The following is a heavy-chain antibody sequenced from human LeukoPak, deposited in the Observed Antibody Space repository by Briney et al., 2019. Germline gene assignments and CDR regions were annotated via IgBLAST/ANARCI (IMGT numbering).Heavy chain of an antibody. D-gene: IGHD4-17*01. J-gene: IGHJ3*02. Sequence: PGGSLRLSCAASGFTFSSYAMRWVRQAPGKGLEWVSVISYDGSTKYYADSVKGRFTISRDNSKNTLYLQMNSLRAEDTAVYYCARDKDFGAYPDAFDIWGQGTMVTVPS. V-gene: IGHV3-30-3*01. CDR2: ISYDGSTK. CDR3: ARDKDFGAYPDAFDI. CDR1: GFTFSSYA.